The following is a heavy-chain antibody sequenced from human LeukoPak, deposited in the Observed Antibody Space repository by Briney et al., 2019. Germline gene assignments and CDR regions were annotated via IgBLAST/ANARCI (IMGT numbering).Heavy chain of an antibody. CDR1: GFTFSSYS. CDR3: AGSSSWTNY. Sequence: GGSLRLSCAASGFTFSSYSMNWVRQAPGNGLEWVSSISSSSSYIYYADSVKGRFTISRDNAKNSLYLQMNSLRAEDTAVYYCAGSSSWTNYWGQGTLVTVSS. CDR2: ISSSSSYI. J-gene: IGHJ4*02. V-gene: IGHV3-21*01. D-gene: IGHD6-13*01.